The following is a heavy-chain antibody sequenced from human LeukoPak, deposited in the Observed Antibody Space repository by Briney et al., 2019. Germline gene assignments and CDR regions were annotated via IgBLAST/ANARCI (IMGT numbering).Heavy chain of an antibody. J-gene: IGHJ4*02. CDR2: IIPIFGTA. CDR3: ARAKLRDYFDC. V-gene: IGHV1-69*13. D-gene: IGHD1-26*01. Sequence: GASVKVSCKASGGTFSSYATSWVRQAPGQGLEWMGGIIPIFGTANYAQKFQGRVTITADESTSTAYMGLSSLRSEDTAVYYCARAKLRDYFDCWGQGTLVAVSS. CDR1: GGTFSSYA.